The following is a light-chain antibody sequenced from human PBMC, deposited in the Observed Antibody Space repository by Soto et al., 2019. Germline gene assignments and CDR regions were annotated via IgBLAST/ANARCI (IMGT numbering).Light chain of an antibody. V-gene: IGKV4-1*01. J-gene: IGKJ1*01. CDR3: QQYYSTPWT. CDR1: QSVLYSSSNKNY. CDR2: WAS. Sequence: DFVMTQSPDSLAVSLGERATINCKSSQSVLYSSSNKNYLAWYQQKPGPPPKLLIYWASTRESGVPDRFSGSGSGTDFTLTISSLQAEDVAVYYCQQYYSTPWTFGQGTKVEIK.